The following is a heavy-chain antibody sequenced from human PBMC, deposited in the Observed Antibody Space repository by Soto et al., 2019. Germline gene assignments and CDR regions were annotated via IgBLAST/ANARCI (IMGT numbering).Heavy chain of an antibody. J-gene: IGHJ6*02. CDR3: ARVQGGKVFYYGMDV. V-gene: IGHV5-51*01. CDR1: GYYFTGYW. CDR2: IYPHDSET. D-gene: IGHD1-26*01. Sequence: PGESLKISCKGSGYYFTGYWIAWVRQMPGKGLEWMGIIYPHDSETKYSPSFQGQVTISADKYFNTAYLQWSSLKASDTAMYYCARVQGGKVFYYGMDVWGQGTTVTVSS.